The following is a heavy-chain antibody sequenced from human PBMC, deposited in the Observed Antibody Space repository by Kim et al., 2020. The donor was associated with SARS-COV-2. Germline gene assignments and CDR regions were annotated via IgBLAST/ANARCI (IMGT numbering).Heavy chain of an antibody. CDR3: MVYIAAASTYYFDY. V-gene: IGHV4-30-2*05. J-gene: IGHJ4*02. Sequence: NPSLKSRVTIYVDTSKNQFSLMLSTVTAADTAVYYCMVYIAAASTYYFDYWGQGTLVTVSS. D-gene: IGHD6-13*01.